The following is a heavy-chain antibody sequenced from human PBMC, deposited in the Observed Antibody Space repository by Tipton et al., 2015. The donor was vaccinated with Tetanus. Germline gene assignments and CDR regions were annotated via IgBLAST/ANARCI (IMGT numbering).Heavy chain of an antibody. CDR3: ARAPSGGYSSSWYAFDI. V-gene: IGHV4-39*01. Sequence: TLSLTCTVSGGSISSSSYYWGWIRQPPGKGLEWIGSIYYSGSTYYNPSLKSRVTISVDTSKNQFSLKLSSVTAADTAVYYCARAPSGGYSSSWYAFDIWGQGTMVTVSS. J-gene: IGHJ3*02. D-gene: IGHD6-13*01. CDR1: GGSISSSSYY. CDR2: IYYSGST.